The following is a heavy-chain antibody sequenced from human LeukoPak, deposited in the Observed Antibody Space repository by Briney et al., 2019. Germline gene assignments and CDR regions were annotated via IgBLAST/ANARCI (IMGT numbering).Heavy chain of an antibody. CDR3: AKCLDIVVVPAAISYYYYYGMDV. Sequence: GGSLRLSCAASGFTLSSYAMSWVRQAPGKGLEWVSAISGSGGSTYYADSVKGRFTISRDNSKNTLYLQMNSLRAEDTAVYYCAKCLDIVVVPAAISYYYYYGMDVWGQGTTVTVSS. J-gene: IGHJ6*02. D-gene: IGHD2-2*03. V-gene: IGHV3-23*01. CDR1: GFTLSSYA. CDR2: ISGSGGST.